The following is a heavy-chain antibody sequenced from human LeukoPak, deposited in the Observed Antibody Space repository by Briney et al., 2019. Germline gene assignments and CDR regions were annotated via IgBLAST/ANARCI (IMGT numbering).Heavy chain of an antibody. CDR1: GFTFSSSW. J-gene: IGHJ4*02. Sequence: PGGSLRLSCVASGFTFSSSWMHWVRQAPGKGLVWVSRINSDGSSTVYADSVKGRFTISRDNAKNTLYLQMNSLRADDTAVYYCTRGSSGPDYWGQGTLVTVSS. D-gene: IGHD3-22*01. CDR3: TRGSSGPDY. CDR2: INSDGSST. V-gene: IGHV3-74*01.